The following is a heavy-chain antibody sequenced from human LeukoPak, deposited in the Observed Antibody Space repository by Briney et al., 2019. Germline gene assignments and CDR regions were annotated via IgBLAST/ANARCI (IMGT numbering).Heavy chain of an antibody. J-gene: IGHJ3*02. V-gene: IGHV3-30*18. Sequence: PGGSLRLSCAASGFTFSSYGMHWVRQAPGKGLEWVAVISYDGSNKYYADSVKGRFTISRDNSKNTLYLQMSSLRAEDTAVYYCAKDSPLGAFDIWGQGTMVTVSS. CDR2: ISYDGSNK. CDR3: AKDSPLGAFDI. CDR1: GFTFSSYG.